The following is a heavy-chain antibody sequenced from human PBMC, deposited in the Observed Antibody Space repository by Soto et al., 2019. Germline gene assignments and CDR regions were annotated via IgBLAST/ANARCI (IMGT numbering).Heavy chain of an antibody. D-gene: IGHD2-8*01. V-gene: IGHV3-48*04. CDR2: ISGGSKTI. CDR3: ARASQFGELLIHY. Sequence: GGSLRLSCAASGFTFKSYSMNWVRQAPGKGLEWVSYISGGSKTINYADSVRGRFTISRDNARNSLYLQMNSLRVEDTAVYYCARASQFGELLIHYWGQGTVVTVSS. CDR1: GFTFKSYS. J-gene: IGHJ4*02.